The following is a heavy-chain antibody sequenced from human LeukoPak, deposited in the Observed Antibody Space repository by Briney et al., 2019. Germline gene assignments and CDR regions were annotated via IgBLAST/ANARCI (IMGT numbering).Heavy chain of an antibody. J-gene: IGHJ4*02. D-gene: IGHD5-18*01. CDR1: GFTFNIYA. CDR3: AKNTGQTSEYCYGFNC. CDR2: ISGNGGST. Sequence: RGSLRLSCAASGFTFNIYAMSWVRQAPGKGLEWVSDISGNGGSTYYADSVKGRFTISRDNYKNTVYLQMNSLRAEDTAVYYCAKNTGQTSEYCYGFNCWGQGTRVTVSS. V-gene: IGHV3-23*01.